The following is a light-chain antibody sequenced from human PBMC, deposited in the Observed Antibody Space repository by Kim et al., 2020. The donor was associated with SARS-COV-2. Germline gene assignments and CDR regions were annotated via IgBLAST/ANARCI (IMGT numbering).Light chain of an antibody. V-gene: IGKV1-33*01. J-gene: IGKJ5*01. CDR3: QRYDSLPST. CDR2: DSS. Sequence: ASVGDRVTMTCQASQDISNHLNWYQQKPGKAPKLLIYDSSNLESGVPSRFSGSGSGTDFTFTISSLQPEDVATYYCQRYDSLPSTFGQGTRLEIK. CDR1: QDISNH.